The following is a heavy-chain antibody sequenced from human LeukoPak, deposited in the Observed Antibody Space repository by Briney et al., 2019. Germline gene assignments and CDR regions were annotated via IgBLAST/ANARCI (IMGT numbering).Heavy chain of an antibody. J-gene: IGHJ4*02. Sequence: SETLSLTCTVSGYSISSGYYWGWIRQPPGKGLEWIGSIYHSGSTYYNPSLKSRVTISVDTSKNQFSLKLSSVTAADTAVYYCAIGGIYYDILTGQFDYWGQGTLVTVS. CDR3: AIGGIYYDILTGQFDY. V-gene: IGHV4-38-2*02. D-gene: IGHD3-9*01. CDR1: GYSISSGYY. CDR2: IYHSGST.